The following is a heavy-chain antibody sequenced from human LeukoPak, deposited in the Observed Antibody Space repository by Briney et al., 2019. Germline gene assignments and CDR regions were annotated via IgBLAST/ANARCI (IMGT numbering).Heavy chain of an antibody. CDR2: VSGSGGST. Sequence: GGSLRLSCSASGITFSSYAMSWVRQAPGKGLEWVSGVSGSGGSTYYADSVKGRFTISRDNTKNMVYLQMNSLRVEDTAVYYCARGMSSPDCWGQGTLVTVSS. CDR1: GITFSSYA. V-gene: IGHV3-23*01. J-gene: IGHJ4*02. CDR3: ARGMSSPDC. D-gene: IGHD3-16*01.